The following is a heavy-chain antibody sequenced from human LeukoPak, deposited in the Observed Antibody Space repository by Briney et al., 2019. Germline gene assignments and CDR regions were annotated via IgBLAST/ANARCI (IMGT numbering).Heavy chain of an antibody. Sequence: SETLSLTCTVSGVSTTNGIYYWAWIRQSPGKGLEWIGSVHNVGTTYYNLSLRTRVTMSIDTSKNQFSLRLNSVTAADTAVYYRARHAEYNSGWHFYLDHWGQEILVTVSS. CDR1: GVSTTNGIYY. CDR3: ARHAEYNSGWHFYLDH. V-gene: IGHV4-39*01. CDR2: VHNVGTT. J-gene: IGHJ4*02. D-gene: IGHD6-19*01.